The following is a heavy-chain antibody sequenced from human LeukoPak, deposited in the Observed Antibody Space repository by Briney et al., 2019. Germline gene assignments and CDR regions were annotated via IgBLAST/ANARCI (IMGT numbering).Heavy chain of an antibody. CDR3: ATGVHGIAAAGDYYFDY. D-gene: IGHD6-13*01. CDR1: GGSISSHY. J-gene: IGHJ4*02. V-gene: IGHV4-59*11. CDR2: IYYSGST. Sequence: SETLSLTCTVSGGSISSHYWSWIRQPPGKGLEWIGYIYYSGSTNYNPSLKSRVTISVDTSKSQFSLKLTSVTAADTAVYYCATGVHGIAAAGDYYFDYWGQGTLVTVSS.